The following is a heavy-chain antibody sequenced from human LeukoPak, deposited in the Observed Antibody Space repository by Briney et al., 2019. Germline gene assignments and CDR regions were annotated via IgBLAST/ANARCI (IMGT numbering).Heavy chain of an antibody. Sequence: GGSLRLSCAASEFSVGSNYMTWVRQAPGKGLEWVSLIYSGGSTYYADSVKGRFTISRDNSKNTLYLQMNSLRAEDTAVYYCAREGPIVDSEDPYYYYYYMDVWGKGTTVTVSS. V-gene: IGHV3-66*01. CDR3: AREGPIVDSEDPYYYYYYMDV. CDR1: EFSVGSNY. D-gene: IGHD1-26*01. J-gene: IGHJ6*03. CDR2: IYSGGST.